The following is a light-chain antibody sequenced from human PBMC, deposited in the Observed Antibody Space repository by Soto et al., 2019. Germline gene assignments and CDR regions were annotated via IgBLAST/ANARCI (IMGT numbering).Light chain of an antibody. CDR1: SSDVGTYND. V-gene: IGLV2-14*03. CDR2: DVS. Sequence: QSALTQPASVSGSPGQSITISCTGTSSDVGTYNDVSWYQHHPGKAPKLMIYDVSNRPSGVSDRFSGSKSGNTASLTISGLQAEGEADYYCSSYTGSITIMFGGGTKLTVL. CDR3: SSYTGSITIM. J-gene: IGLJ3*02.